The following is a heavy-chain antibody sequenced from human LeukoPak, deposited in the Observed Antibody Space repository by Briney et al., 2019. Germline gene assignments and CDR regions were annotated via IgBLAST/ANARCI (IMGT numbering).Heavy chain of an antibody. Sequence: ASVKVSCKAFGYTFSSHAMNWVRQAPGQGLELMGWINTNTGIPTYAQGFAGRFVFSLDTSVTTAYLQITSLKADDTAVYYCARDLVSAGFDIWGQGTMVTVSS. CDR3: ARDLVSAGFDI. V-gene: IGHV7-4-1*02. CDR1: GYTFSSHA. CDR2: INTNTGIP. D-gene: IGHD6-6*01. J-gene: IGHJ3*02.